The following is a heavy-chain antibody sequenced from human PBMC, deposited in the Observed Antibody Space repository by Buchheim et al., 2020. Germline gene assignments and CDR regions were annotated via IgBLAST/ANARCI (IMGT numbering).Heavy chain of an antibody. Sequence: QVQLVQSGAEVKKPGASVKVSCKASGYTFTGYYMHWVRQAPGQGLEWMGWINPNSGGTNYAQKFQGWVTMTRDTSISTAYMELSRLRSDDTAVYYCARSMTRSHYELDNWFDPWGQGTL. D-gene: IGHD3-3*01. J-gene: IGHJ5*02. CDR1: GYTFTGYY. CDR3: ARSMTRSHYELDNWFDP. CDR2: INPNSGGT. V-gene: IGHV1-2*04.